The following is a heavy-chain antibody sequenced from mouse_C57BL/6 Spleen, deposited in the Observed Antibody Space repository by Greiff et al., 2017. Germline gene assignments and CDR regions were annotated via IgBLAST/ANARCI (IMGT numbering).Heavy chain of an antibody. CDR1: GFTFSSYT. V-gene: IGHV5-9*01. Sequence: DVMLVESGGGLVKPGGSLKLSCAASGFTFSSYTMSWVRQTPEKRLEWVATISGGGGNTYYPDSVKGRFTISRDNAKNTLYLQMSSLRSEDTALYYCARHAWVNYDYFDYWGQGTTLTVSS. CDR2: ISGGGGNT. CDR3: ARHAWVNYDYFDY. J-gene: IGHJ2*01. D-gene: IGHD2-1*01.